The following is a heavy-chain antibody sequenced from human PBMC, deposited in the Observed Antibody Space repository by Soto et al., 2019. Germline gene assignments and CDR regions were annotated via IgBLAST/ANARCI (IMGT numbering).Heavy chain of an antibody. V-gene: IGHV3-23*01. CDR3: ARSPSYSWNFVRYFDL. D-gene: IGHD1-7*01. J-gene: IGHJ2*01. Sequence: EVQLLESGGGLAQPGGSLRLSCEASGFTFSSNAMSWVRQVPGKGLEWVSAMSGSGGATYYIDSVEGRFTISRDNAKNTLFLQMNSLRAEDTAVYFCARSPSYSWNFVRYFDLWGRGTLVTVSS. CDR2: MSGSGGAT. CDR1: GFTFSSNA.